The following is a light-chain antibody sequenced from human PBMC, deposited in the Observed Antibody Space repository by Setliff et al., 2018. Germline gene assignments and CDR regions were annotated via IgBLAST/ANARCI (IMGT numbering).Light chain of an antibody. CDR1: SSNIGSNT. Sequence: VLTQPPSASGTPGQRVTISCSGSSSNIGSNTVNWYQQLPGTAPKLLIYSNNQRPSGVPDRFSGSKSGTSASLAISGLQSEDEADYYCAARDDSLNGDVFGTGTKVTVL. CDR3: AARDDSLNGDV. V-gene: IGLV1-44*01. J-gene: IGLJ1*01. CDR2: SNN.